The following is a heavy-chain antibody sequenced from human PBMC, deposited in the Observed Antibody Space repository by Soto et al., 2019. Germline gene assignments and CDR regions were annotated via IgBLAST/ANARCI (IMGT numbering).Heavy chain of an antibody. D-gene: IGHD5-18*01. CDR2: FDPEDGET. CDR1: GYTLTELS. J-gene: IGHJ4*03. V-gene: IGHV1-24*01. CDR3: VTPDTHMILAAGDN. Sequence: ASVKVSCKVSGYTLTELSMHWVRQAPGKGLEWMGGFDPEDGETIYAQKFQGRVTMTEDTSTDTAYMELSSLRSEDTAVYYCVTPDTHMILAAGDNWGQWTWVIVSS.